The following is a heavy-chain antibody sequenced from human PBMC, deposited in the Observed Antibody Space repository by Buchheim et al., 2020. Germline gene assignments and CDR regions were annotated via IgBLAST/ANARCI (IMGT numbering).Heavy chain of an antibody. D-gene: IGHD1/OR15-1a*01. CDR1: GGSFSGYY. Sequence: QVQLQQWGAGLLKPSETLSLTCAVYGGSFSGYYWSWIRQPPGKGLEWIGEINHSGSTNYNPSLKSRVTISVDTSKNQFFPKLSSVTAADTAVYYCARGRLTKQTNNKAMSKWGQGTL. V-gene: IGHV4-34*01. CDR3: ARGRLTKQTNNKAMSK. J-gene: IGHJ4*02. CDR2: INHSGST.